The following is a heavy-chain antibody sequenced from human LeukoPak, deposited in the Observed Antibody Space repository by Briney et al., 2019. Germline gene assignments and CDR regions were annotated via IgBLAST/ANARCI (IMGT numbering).Heavy chain of an antibody. CDR2: ISSNGDNT. CDR3: VRGTGY. CDR1: GFTFSTYV. Sequence: GGFLRLSCSVSGFTFSTYVMYWVRPAPGKGLEYVSAISSNGDNTYYADSVKGRFTITRDNSKNTLYLQMSSLRPDDTAVYFCVRGTGYWGQGTLVTVSS. J-gene: IGHJ4*02. V-gene: IGHV3-64D*06.